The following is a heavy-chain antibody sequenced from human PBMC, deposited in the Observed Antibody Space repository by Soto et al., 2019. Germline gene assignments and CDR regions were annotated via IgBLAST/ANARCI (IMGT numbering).Heavy chain of an antibody. D-gene: IGHD4-17*01. CDR3: AKINGDSLFFDY. Sequence: SETLSLTCAGSGDSIRSSHWWSWVRQPPGKGLEWIGETFHSGSTTYNPSLRRRVTISADKSKNQFSLRLTSVIAADTAVYYCAKINGDSLFFDYWGQGALVTVSS. V-gene: IGHV4-4*02. CDR2: TFHSGST. J-gene: IGHJ4*02. CDR1: GDSIRSSHW.